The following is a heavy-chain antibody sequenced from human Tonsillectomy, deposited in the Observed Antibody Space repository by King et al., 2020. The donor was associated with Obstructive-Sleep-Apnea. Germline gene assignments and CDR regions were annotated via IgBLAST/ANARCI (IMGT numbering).Heavy chain of an antibody. V-gene: IGHV3-7*04. CDR2: IEQDGSET. D-gene: IGHD6-19*01. CDR3: ARVGPSSRGWGAFEY. CDR1: GFTFSRYW. Sequence: QLVQSGGGLVQPGGSLRLSCAGSGFTFSRYWMNWVRQAPGKGLEWVANIEQDGSETYYVDSVKGRFTISRDTAKNSLYLPMNILRAEDTAIYYCARVGPSSRGWGAFEYWGQGTLVSVSS. J-gene: IGHJ4*02.